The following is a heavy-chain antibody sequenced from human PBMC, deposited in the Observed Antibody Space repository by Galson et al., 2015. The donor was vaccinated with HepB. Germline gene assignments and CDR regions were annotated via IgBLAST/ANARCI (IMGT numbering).Heavy chain of an antibody. CDR1: GFTFSGSA. V-gene: IGHV3-73*01. CDR3: VRSGDFSGYSSR. CDR2: IRSKATNFAA. Sequence: SLRLSCAASGFTFSGSAIHWVRQASGKGPEWIGHIRSKATNFAALYVPSLKGRFTISRDDSKNLAYLHVRSLETDDTAVYYCVRSGDFSGYSSRWGQGTLVTVSS. J-gene: IGHJ4*02. D-gene: IGHD6-13*01.